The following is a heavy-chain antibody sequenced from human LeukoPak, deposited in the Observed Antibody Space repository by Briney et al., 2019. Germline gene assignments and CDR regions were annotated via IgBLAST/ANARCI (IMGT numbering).Heavy chain of an antibody. Sequence: PSETLSLTCTVSGGSISSYYWSWIRQPPGKGLEWLGYIYYSGSTNYNPSLKSRVTISVDTSKNQFSLKLSSVTAADTAVYYCARGGRRELRCSSTSCYPSMTNWFDPWGQGTLVTVSS. CDR1: GGSISSYY. CDR2: IYYSGST. J-gene: IGHJ5*02. V-gene: IGHV4-59*01. CDR3: ARGGRRELRCSSTSCYPSMTNWFDP. D-gene: IGHD2-2*01.